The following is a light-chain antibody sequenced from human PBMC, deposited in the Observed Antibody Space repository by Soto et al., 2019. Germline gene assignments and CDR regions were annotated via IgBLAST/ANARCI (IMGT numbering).Light chain of an antibody. CDR2: DAS. J-gene: IGKJ5*01. CDR3: QQLNNYPT. V-gene: IGKV1D-13*01. Sequence: AIQLTQSPSSLSSSVGDRVPITFRASQGINSALAWYQQKPGKAPKLLISDASNLETGVPSRFSGSGSGTDFSLSISSLQAEDFATYYCQQLNNYPTFGQGTLLEIK. CDR1: QGINSA.